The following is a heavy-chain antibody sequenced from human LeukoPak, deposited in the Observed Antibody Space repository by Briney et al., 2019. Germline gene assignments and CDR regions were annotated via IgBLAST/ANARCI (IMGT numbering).Heavy chain of an antibody. D-gene: IGHD6-6*01. J-gene: IGHJ5*02. CDR2: INPKNGGA. V-gene: IGHV1-2*07. CDR3: AREKQLVGFDP. CDR1: GYTFIGYY. Sequence: ASVKVSCKTSGYTFIGYYIHWVRQAPGQGLEWMGWINPKNGGANYAPRFQGRVTMTRDRSISTVYMELSGLTSDDTAMYYCAREKQLVGFDPWGQGTLVTVSS.